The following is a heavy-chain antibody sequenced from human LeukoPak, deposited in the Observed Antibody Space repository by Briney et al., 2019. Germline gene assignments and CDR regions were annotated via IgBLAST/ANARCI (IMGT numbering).Heavy chain of an antibody. D-gene: IGHD3-9*01. Sequence: SETLSLTCTVSAGSISSYYWSWIRQPPGKGLEWIGYIYYSGSTNYNPSLKSRVTISVDTSKNQFSLKLSSVTAADTAVYYCARMGRYFDWLLPDYWGQGTLVTVSS. V-gene: IGHV4-59*01. J-gene: IGHJ4*02. CDR3: ARMGRYFDWLLPDY. CDR1: AGSISSYY. CDR2: IYYSGST.